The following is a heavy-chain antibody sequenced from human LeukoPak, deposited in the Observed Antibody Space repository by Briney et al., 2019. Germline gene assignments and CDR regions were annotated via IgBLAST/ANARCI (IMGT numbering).Heavy chain of an antibody. Sequence: PGGSLRLSCAASGFGFSRFGMHWVRQAPGKWLEWVAVIWFDGTYEYYADSVKGRFTISRDNAKNSLYLQMNSLRAEDTAVYYCARASPRGRRITFGGVIVWGQGTLVTVSS. CDR2: IWFDGTYE. J-gene: IGHJ4*02. V-gene: IGHV3-33*01. CDR3: ARASPRGRRITFGGVIV. D-gene: IGHD3-16*02. CDR1: GFGFSRFG.